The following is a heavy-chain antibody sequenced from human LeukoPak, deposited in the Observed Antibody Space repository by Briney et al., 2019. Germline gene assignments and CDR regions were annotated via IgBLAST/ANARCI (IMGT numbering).Heavy chain of an antibody. Sequence: GASVKVSCKASGYTFTSYGISWVRQAPGQGLEWMGWISAYNGNTNYAQKLQGRVTMTTDTSTSTAYMELRSLRSDDTAVYYCARNIMVGGVMAYYYYMDVWGKGTTVTVSS. CDR3: ARNIMVGGVMAYYYYMDV. J-gene: IGHJ6*03. D-gene: IGHD3-16*01. V-gene: IGHV1-18*01. CDR1: GYTFTSYG. CDR2: ISAYNGNT.